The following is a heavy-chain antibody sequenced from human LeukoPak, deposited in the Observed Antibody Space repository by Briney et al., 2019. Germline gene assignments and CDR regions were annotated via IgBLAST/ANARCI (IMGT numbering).Heavy chain of an antibody. V-gene: IGHV1-46*01. CDR2: INPSGGTT. Sequence: ASVKVSCKASGYTFTSYHMHWVRQAPGQGLEWMGIINPSGGTTNYAQKFRGRVTMTRDMSTSTVYMELSSLRSEDTAVYYCARQRQQLAPLYYYYYMDVWGKGTTVTVSS. CDR1: GYTFTSYH. D-gene: IGHD6-13*01. J-gene: IGHJ6*03. CDR3: ARQRQQLAPLYYYYYMDV.